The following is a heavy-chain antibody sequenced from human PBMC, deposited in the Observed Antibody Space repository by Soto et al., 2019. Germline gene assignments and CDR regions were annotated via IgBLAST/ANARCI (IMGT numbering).Heavy chain of an antibody. Sequence: QVQLVQSGAEVKKPGSSVKVSCKASGGTFSSYAISWVRQAPGQGLEWMGGIIPIFGTANYAQKFQGRVTIPADESTSTAYMELSSLRSEDTAVYYCARDGPKEYYHTRHGGGGWFDPWGQGTLVTVSS. V-gene: IGHV1-69*12. CDR1: GGTFSSYA. CDR3: ARDGPKEYYHTRHGGGGWFDP. J-gene: IGHJ5*02. D-gene: IGHD3-9*01. CDR2: IIPIFGTA.